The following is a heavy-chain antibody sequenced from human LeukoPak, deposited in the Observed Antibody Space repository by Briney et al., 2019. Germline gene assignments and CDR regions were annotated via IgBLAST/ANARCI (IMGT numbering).Heavy chain of an antibody. J-gene: IGHJ4*02. CDR2: FNPTEGRA. CDR1: GHPFSNFY. V-gene: IGHV1-46*03. CDR3: SRDLTN. Sequence: ASVKVSCKASGHPFSNFYIHWVRQAPEQGLEWMGLFNPTEGRAGHAQTFQGRVTMTGDTSTSTFFIEVSGLRFEDTAIYYCSRDLTNWGQGTLLTVAS.